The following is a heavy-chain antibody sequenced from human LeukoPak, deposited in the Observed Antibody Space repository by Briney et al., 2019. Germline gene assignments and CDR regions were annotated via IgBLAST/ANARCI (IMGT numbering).Heavy chain of an antibody. CDR3: AKVMGNYDFWSGNFDY. CDR1: GFTFSNYW. J-gene: IGHJ4*02. Sequence: GGSLRLSCAASGFTFSNYWMSWVRQAPGKGLEWVSAISGSGGSTYYADSVKGRFTISRDNSKNTLYLQMNSLRAEDTAVYYCAKVMGNYDFWSGNFDYWGQGTLVTVSS. V-gene: IGHV3-23*01. D-gene: IGHD3-3*01. CDR2: ISGSGGST.